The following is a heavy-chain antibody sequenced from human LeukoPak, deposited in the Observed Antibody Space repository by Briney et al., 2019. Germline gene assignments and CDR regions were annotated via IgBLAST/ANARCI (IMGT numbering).Heavy chain of an antibody. CDR2: ISAYNGNT. CDR3: ARDDCSSTSCLDNWFDP. D-gene: IGHD2-2*01. J-gene: IGHJ5*02. V-gene: IGHV1-18*01. Sequence: ASVKVSCKASGYTFTSYGISWVRQAPGQGLEWMGWISAYNGNTNYAQKLQGRVTITTDTSTSTAYMELRSLRSDDTAVYYCARDDCSSTSCLDNWFDPWGQGTLVTVSS. CDR1: GYTFTSYG.